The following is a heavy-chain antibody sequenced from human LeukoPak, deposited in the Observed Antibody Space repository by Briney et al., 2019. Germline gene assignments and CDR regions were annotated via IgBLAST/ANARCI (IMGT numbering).Heavy chain of an antibody. J-gene: IGHJ5*02. V-gene: IGHV4-39*07. CDR2: IYYSGST. CDR1: GGSISSSSYY. CDR3: ARSDYSKQYWFDP. Sequence: SETLSLTCTVSGGSISSSSYYWGWIRQPPGKGLEWIGSIYYSGSTYYNPSLKSRVTMSVDTSKNQFSLKLSSVTAADTAVYYCARSDYSKQYWFDPWGQGTLVTVSS. D-gene: IGHD4-11*01.